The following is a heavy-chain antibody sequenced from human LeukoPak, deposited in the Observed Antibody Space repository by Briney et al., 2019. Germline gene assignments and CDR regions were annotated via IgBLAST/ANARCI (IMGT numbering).Heavy chain of an antibody. V-gene: IGHV6-1*01. J-gene: IGHJ4*02. CDR1: GDSVSSNSAA. CDR3: ARDRRVSRGYDS. Sequence: SQTLSLTCVIPGDSVSSNSAAWNWIRQSPSRGLEWLGRTYFKFRWFNDYAGSVTGRITINPDTSRNQFFLQLRSVTPDDTAVYYCARDRRVSRGYDSWGEGTLVTVSS. D-gene: IGHD3-10*01. CDR2: TYFKFRWFN.